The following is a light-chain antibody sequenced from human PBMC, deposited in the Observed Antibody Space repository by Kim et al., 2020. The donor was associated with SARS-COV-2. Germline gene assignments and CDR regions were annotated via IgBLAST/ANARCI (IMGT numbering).Light chain of an antibody. CDR3: MLATHCPYT. J-gene: IGKJ2*01. Sequence: DVVMTQSPLSLTVTLGQPASISCRSSQSLVYSDGNTYLSWFQQRPGQSPSRLMYKVSNWYSGVADRFSGSGSGTVFTLKISSVQAENVGFYYCMLATHCPYTFGQGTKLEIK. CDR1: QSLVYSDGNTY. CDR2: KVS. V-gene: IGKV2D-30*01.